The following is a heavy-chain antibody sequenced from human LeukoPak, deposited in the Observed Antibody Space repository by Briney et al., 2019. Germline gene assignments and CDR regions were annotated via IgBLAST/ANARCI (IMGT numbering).Heavy chain of an antibody. CDR1: GASISSAGYY. CDR3: AKHVHCSGGSCYRYGMDV. D-gene: IGHD2-15*01. J-gene: IGHJ6*02. Sequence: SETLSLTCSVSGASISSAGYYWSWIRQHPGKGLEWIGYISYSGSTYYNPSLKSRVTLSADTSKNQFSLRLSSVTAADTAVYFCAKHVHCSGGSCYRYGMDVWGQGTTVTVSS. V-gene: IGHV4-31*03. CDR2: ISYSGST.